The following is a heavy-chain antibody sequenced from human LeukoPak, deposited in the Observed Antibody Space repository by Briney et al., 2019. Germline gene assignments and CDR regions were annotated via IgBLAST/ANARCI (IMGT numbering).Heavy chain of an antibody. D-gene: IGHD5-24*01. CDR2: ISGSGSST. Sequence: GAYLRFYCSASAFTFSSYARSWLRQAPGKGLEGVLAISGSGSSTYYADSGRGRFTISRANAKNTLYLQMKSLRTEDTAVYYCAKEEVEVATTTGYWGQGTLVTVSS. CDR3: AKEEVEVATTTGY. J-gene: IGHJ4*02. CDR1: AFTFSSYA. V-gene: IGHV3-23*01.